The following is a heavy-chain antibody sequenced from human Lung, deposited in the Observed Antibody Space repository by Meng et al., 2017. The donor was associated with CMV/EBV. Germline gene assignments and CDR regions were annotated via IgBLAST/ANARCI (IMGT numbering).Heavy chain of an antibody. CDR1: GFTFSSYE. CDR2: ISSSGSII. V-gene: IGHV3-48*03. J-gene: IGHJ4*02. Sequence: GGSLRLXCGASGFTFSSYEMNWVRQAPGKGLEWLSYISSSGSIIYYTDSVKGRFTISRDNAKNSLYLQMNSLRAEDTAVYYCARGAYYGSGRLDYWGQGPLVTVSS. D-gene: IGHD3-10*01. CDR3: ARGAYYGSGRLDY.